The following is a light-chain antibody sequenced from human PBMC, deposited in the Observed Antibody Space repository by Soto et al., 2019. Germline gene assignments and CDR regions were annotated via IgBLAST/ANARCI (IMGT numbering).Light chain of an antibody. CDR1: QSVSNN. V-gene: IGKV3-15*01. CDR3: QQSNDWWT. Sequence: EIVMTQSPATLSVSPGDRATLSFRASQSVSNNLAWYQQKPGQAPRLLIYGASTRATGIPARFSGSGSGTEFTLTISSLQSEDFAVYYCQQSNDWWTFGQGTKVDIK. J-gene: IGKJ1*01. CDR2: GAS.